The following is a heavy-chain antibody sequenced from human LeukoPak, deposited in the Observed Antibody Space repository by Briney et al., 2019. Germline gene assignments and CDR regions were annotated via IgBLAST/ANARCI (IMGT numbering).Heavy chain of an antibody. V-gene: IGHV4-30-2*01. CDR3: ARVLFDAFDI. Sequence: SETLSLTCTVSGGSISSGGHSWSWIRQPPGKGLEWIGYIYHSGSGSTYYNPSLKSRVTISIDKSKNQFSLKLNSVTAADTAVYYCARVLFDAFDIWGQGTMVTVSS. CDR2: IYHSGSGST. D-gene: IGHD3-10*01. J-gene: IGHJ3*02. CDR1: GGSISSGGHS.